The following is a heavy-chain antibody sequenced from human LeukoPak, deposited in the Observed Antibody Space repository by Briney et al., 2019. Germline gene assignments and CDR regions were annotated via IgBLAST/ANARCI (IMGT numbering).Heavy chain of an antibody. CDR3: ARDEGGSYLDY. CDR2: INPSGGST. Sequence: ASVKVSCKASGGTFSSYAISWVRQAPGQGLEWMGIINPSGGSTSYAQKFQGRVTMTRDTSTSTVYMELSSLRSEDTAVYYCARDEGGSYLDYWGQGTLVTVSS. D-gene: IGHD1-26*01. CDR1: GGTFSSYA. J-gene: IGHJ4*02. V-gene: IGHV1-46*01.